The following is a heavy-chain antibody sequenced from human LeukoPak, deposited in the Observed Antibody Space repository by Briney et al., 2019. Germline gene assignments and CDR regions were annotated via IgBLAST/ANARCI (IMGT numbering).Heavy chain of an antibody. CDR1: GGSISSYY. D-gene: IGHD6-6*01. J-gene: IGHJ4*02. Sequence: PSETLSLTCTVSGGSISSYYWSWIRQPPGKGLEWIGYIYTSESTNYNPSLKSRVTISVDTSKNQFSLKLSSVTAADTAVYYCARSIAARDFDYWGQGTLVTVSS. V-gene: IGHV4-4*09. CDR3: ARSIAARDFDY. CDR2: IYTSEST.